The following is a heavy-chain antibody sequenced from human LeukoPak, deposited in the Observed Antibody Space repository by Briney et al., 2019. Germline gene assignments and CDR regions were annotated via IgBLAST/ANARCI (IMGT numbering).Heavy chain of an antibody. CDR3: ARFSSIAAAFDY. D-gene: IGHD6-13*01. J-gene: IGHJ4*02. Sequence: PSETLSLTCTVSGGSISKYYWSWIRQPAGKGLEWIGRIYTSGTTPYNPSLKSRVTMSVDTSKNQFSLNLSSVTAAATAVYYCARFSSIAAAFDYWGLGTLVTVSS. CDR1: GGSISKYY. CDR2: IYTSGTT. V-gene: IGHV4-4*07.